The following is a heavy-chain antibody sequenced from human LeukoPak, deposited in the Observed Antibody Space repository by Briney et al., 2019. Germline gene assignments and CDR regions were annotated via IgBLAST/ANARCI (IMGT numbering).Heavy chain of an antibody. CDR1: GVSISSYY. V-gene: IGHV4-59*01. J-gene: IGHJ4*02. D-gene: IGHD2-2*01. CDR2: IYYSGST. Sequence: PSETLSLTCIVSGVSISSYYWSWIRQPPGKGLEWIGYIYYSGSTNYNPSLKSRVTISVDTSKNQFSLKLSSVTAADTAVYYCARVRAAAYFDYWGQGTLVTVSS. CDR3: ARVRAAAYFDY.